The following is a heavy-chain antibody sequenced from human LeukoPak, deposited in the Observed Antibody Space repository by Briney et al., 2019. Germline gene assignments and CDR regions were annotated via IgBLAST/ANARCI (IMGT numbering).Heavy chain of an antibody. CDR2: IYSGGTT. Sequence: PGGSLRLSCAASGFTVSNNYLNWVRQAPGKGLEWVSVIYSGGTTYYANSVKGRFTISRDSSKNTVYLQMNSLRVEDTAMYYCGRDVGPWGQGTLVTVSS. CDR3: GRDVGP. CDR1: GFTVSNNY. J-gene: IGHJ5*02. V-gene: IGHV3-53*01.